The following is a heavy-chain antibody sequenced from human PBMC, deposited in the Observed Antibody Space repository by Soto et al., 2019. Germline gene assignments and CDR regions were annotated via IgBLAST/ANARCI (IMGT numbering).Heavy chain of an antibody. CDR2: LYDTGST. Sequence: SETLSLTCIVSGDSVTTKNYYWNWIRQPPGRGLEWIGCLYDTGSTNYNPSLRSRVTMSADTSKNHISLRLTSVTAADTAVYYCAREGSSRYGFDYWGQGXLVTVSS. V-gene: IGHV4-61*03. CDR1: GDSVTTKNYY. D-gene: IGHD6-6*01. CDR3: AREGSSRYGFDY. J-gene: IGHJ4*02.